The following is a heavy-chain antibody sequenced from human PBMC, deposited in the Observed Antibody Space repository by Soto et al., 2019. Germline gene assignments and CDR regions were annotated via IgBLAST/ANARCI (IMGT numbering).Heavy chain of an antibody. Sequence: GGSLRLSFAASGVRFSSYAMSWVRPAPGKGLEWVSTISVSVGSTYYADSVKGRFTISRDNSKDTLYLQMNSLRAEDTAVYYCAKARGYSYGYDFDYWGQGTPVTVS. V-gene: IGHV3-23*01. CDR3: AKARGYSYGYDFDY. CDR2: ISVSVGST. J-gene: IGHJ4*02. D-gene: IGHD5-18*01. CDR1: GVRFSSYA.